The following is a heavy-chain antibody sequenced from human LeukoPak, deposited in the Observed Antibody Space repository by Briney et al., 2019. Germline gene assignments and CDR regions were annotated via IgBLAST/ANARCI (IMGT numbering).Heavy chain of an antibody. CDR1: GGSFSGYY. D-gene: IGHD1-20*01. CDR3: ARGRSITGTKDY. J-gene: IGHJ4*02. Sequence: SKTLSLTCAVYGGSFSGYYWSWIRQPPGKGLEWIGEINHSGSTNYNPSLKSRVTISVDTSKNQFSLKLSSVTAADTAVYYCARGRSITGTKDYWGQGTLVTVSS. V-gene: IGHV4-34*01. CDR2: INHSGST.